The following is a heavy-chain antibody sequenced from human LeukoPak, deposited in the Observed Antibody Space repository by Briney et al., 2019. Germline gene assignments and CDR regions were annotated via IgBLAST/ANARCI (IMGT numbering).Heavy chain of an antibody. D-gene: IGHD2-15*01. CDR2: ISGSGGST. CDR1: GFTFSSYA. CDR3: AKVDRYRSGGSCYGFDY. J-gene: IGHJ4*02. Sequence: GGSLRLSCAASGFTFSSYAMSWVRQAPGKGLEWVSAISGSGGSTYYADSVKGRFTISRDNSKNTLYLQMNSLRAEDTAVYYCAKVDRYRSGGSCYGFDYWGQGTLVTVSS. V-gene: IGHV3-23*01.